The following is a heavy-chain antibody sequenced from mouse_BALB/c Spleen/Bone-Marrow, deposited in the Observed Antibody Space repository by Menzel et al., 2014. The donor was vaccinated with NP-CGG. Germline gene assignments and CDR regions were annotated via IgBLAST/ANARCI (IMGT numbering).Heavy chain of an antibody. V-gene: IGHV14-3*02. CDR2: IDPANGNT. J-gene: IGHJ3*01. CDR1: GFNIKDTY. Sequence: DVQLQESGAELVKPGASVKLSCTASGFNIKDTYMHWVKQRPEQGLEWIGRIDPANGNTKYDPKFQGKATITADTSSNTAYLQLGSLTSEDTAVYYCASYYYGSYGFAYWGQGTLVTVSA. D-gene: IGHD1-1*01. CDR3: ASYYYGSYGFAY.